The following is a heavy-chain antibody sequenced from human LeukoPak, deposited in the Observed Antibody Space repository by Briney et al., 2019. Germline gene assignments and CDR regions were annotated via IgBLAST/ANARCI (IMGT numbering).Heavy chain of an antibody. D-gene: IGHD4-17*01. CDR3: ARDDGDYAFDY. V-gene: IGHV4-59*12. Sequence: PSETLSLTCTVSRGSISSDYWSWIRQPPGKGLEWIGYIYYSGSTYYNPSLKSRVTISVDTSKNQFSLKLSSVTAADTAVYYCARDDGDYAFDYWGQGTLVTVSS. CDR1: RGSISSDY. J-gene: IGHJ4*02. CDR2: IYYSGST.